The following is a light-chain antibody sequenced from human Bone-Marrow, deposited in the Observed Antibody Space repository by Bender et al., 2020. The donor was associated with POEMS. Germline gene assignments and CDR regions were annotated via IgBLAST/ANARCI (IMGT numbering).Light chain of an antibody. J-gene: IGLJ3*02. CDR2: VVS. CDR1: SSDVGKYNY. V-gene: IGLV2-8*01. Sequence: QSALTQPPSASGSPGQSVTISCTGTSSDVGKYNYVSWYQQYPGKAPKLMIYVVSKRPSGVPDRFSCSKSGTSASLPISGLRSEDEADYYCAAWDDSLSGWVFGGGTKLTVL. CDR3: AAWDDSLSGWV.